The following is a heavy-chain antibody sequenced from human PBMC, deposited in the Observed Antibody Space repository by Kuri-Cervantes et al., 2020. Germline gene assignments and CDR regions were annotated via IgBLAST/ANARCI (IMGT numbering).Heavy chain of an antibody. J-gene: IGHJ4*02. V-gene: IGHV1-2*02. CDR2: INPHSGGT. CDR1: GYSFTGYY. CDR3: ARGPYDSSGYYGY. D-gene: IGHD3-22*01. Sequence: ASVKVSCKASGYSFTGYYVHWVRQAPGQGLEWMGWINPHSGGTNYAQKFQGRVTMTRDTSITTAYMELNRLTSDDTAVYYCARGPYDSSGYYGYWGQGTLVTVSS.